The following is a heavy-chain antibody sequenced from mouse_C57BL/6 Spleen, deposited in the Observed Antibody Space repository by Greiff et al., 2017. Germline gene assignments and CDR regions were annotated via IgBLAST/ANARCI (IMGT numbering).Heavy chain of an antibody. Sequence: VQLQQSGPELVKPGDSVKISCKASGYAFSSSWMNWVKQRPGKGLEWIGRIYPGDGDTNDNGKFKGKATLTADKSSSTAYMQLSSLTSEDSAVYFCARHYYGSSYLDYWGQGTTLTVSS. V-gene: IGHV1-82*01. CDR1: GYAFSSSW. J-gene: IGHJ2*01. CDR2: IYPGDGDT. D-gene: IGHD1-1*01. CDR3: ARHYYGSSYLDY.